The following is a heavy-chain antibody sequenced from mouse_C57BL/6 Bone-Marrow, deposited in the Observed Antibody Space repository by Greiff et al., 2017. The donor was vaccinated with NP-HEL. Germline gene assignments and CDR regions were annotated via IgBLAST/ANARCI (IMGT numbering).Heavy chain of an antibody. CDR3: VRIWYFDV. CDR1: GYTFTSYG. CDR2: IYPRSGNT. J-gene: IGHJ1*03. V-gene: IGHV1-81*01. Sequence: QVQLQQSGAELARPGASVKLSCKASGYTFTSYGISWVRQRPGQGLEWIGGIYPRSGNTYSNEKFKGKATLTADKSSSTAYMELRGLTSEDSAVYFCVRIWYFDVWGTGTTVTVSS.